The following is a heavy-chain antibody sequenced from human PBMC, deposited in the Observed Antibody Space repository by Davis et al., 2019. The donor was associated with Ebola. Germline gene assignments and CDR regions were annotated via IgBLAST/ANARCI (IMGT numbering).Heavy chain of an antibody. D-gene: IGHD3-16*02. J-gene: IGHJ6*02. Sequence: GESLKISCAASGFTFSSYAMSWVRQAPGKGLEWVSAISGSGGSTYYEDSVKGRFTISRDNSKNTLYLQMNSLRAEDTAVYYCAGRGSYRSFYYYGMDVWGQGTTVTVSS. V-gene: IGHV3-23*01. CDR1: GFTFSSYA. CDR2: ISGSGGST. CDR3: AGRGSYRSFYYYGMDV.